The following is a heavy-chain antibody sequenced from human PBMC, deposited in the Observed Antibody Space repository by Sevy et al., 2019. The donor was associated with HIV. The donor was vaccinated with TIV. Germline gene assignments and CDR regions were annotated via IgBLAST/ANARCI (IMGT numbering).Heavy chain of an antibody. CDR1: GFTFDDHG. V-gene: IGHV3-9*01. Sequence: SLKISCVTSGFTFDDHGMHWVREIPGKGLEWVSGVSWNGRSLGYADTVKGRFIISRDNAKKSVSLQMNSLRTEDTALYYCARDAGTGGSYMGYYFGMDVWGQGITVTVSS. J-gene: IGHJ6*02. CDR2: VSWNGRSL. CDR3: ARDAGTGGSYMGYYFGMDV. D-gene: IGHD3-10*01.